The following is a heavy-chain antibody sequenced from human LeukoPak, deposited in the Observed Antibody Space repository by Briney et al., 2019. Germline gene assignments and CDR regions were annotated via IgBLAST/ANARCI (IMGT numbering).Heavy chain of an antibody. Sequence: GGSLRLSCAASGFTFSSYAMSWVRQAPGKGLEWVSAISGSGGSTYYADSVKGRLTISRDNSKNTLYLQMNSLRAEDTAVYYCAKDPFHCSGGSCFRWFDPWGQGTLVTVSS. V-gene: IGHV3-23*01. CDR3: AKDPFHCSGGSCFRWFDP. D-gene: IGHD2-15*01. J-gene: IGHJ5*02. CDR2: ISGSGGST. CDR1: GFTFSSYA.